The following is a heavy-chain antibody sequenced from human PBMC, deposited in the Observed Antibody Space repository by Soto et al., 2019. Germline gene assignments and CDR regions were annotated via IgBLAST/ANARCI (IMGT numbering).Heavy chain of an antibody. Sequence: ASVKVSCEASGYTFTDSAIHWVRQAPGQSLEWLGWIAPGNGNTKYSQNFQGRVSITRDTSATTGYMELSGLRSDDTATYFCARALRGHLITLWGQGTLVTVPS. CDR3: ARALRGHLITL. J-gene: IGHJ4*02. CDR2: IAPGNGNT. V-gene: IGHV1-3*01. D-gene: IGHD3-10*01. CDR1: GYTFTDSA.